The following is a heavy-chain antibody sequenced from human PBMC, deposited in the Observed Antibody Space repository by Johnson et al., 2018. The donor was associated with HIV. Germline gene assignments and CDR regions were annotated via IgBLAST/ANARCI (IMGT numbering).Heavy chain of an antibody. CDR2: LYSAGSA. D-gene: IGHD1-14*01. Sequence: VQLVESGGGLVRPGGSLRLSCAASGFAVSSNSMTWVRQTPGKGLGWVSILYSAGSAYYADSVKGRFTISRDNSKNTLYLQMNSLRPDDTAVYYCARVRPGNPHDAFYIWGQGTMVTVSS. CDR1: GFAVSSNS. V-gene: IGHV3-66*02. J-gene: IGHJ3*02. CDR3: ARVRPGNPHDAFYI.